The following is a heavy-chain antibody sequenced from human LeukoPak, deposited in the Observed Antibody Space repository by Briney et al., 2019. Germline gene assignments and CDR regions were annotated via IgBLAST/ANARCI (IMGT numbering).Heavy chain of an antibody. Sequence: GGSLRLSCAASGFTFSSYGMHWARQAPGKGLEWVAVISYDGSNKYYADSVKGRFTISRDNSKNALYLQTSLRAEDTAVYYCAKDQGEYYDILTGPPAFDPWGQGTLVTVSS. CDR2: ISYDGSNK. D-gene: IGHD3-9*01. CDR3: AKDQGEYYDILTGPPAFDP. V-gene: IGHV3-30*18. J-gene: IGHJ5*02. CDR1: GFTFSSYG.